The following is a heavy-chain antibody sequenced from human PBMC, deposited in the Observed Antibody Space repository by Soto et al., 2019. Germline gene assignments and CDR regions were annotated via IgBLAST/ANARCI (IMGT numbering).Heavy chain of an antibody. J-gene: IGHJ4*02. D-gene: IGHD3-9*01. CDR3: XXXXLEGRYFDRFDH. Sequence: QVQLVQSGAEVKKPGASVKVSCKASGYTFTSYRISWVRQAPGQGLDWMGWISAYNGHTNYAQKLQGRVTMNTDTXXXXXXXXXXXXXXXXXXXXXXXXXXLEGRYFDRFDHWGQGTLVTVSS. V-gene: IGHV1-18*01. CDR2: ISAYNGHT. CDR1: GYTFTSYR.